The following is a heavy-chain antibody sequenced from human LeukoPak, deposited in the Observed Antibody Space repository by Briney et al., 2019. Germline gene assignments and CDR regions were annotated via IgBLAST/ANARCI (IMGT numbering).Heavy chain of an antibody. CDR3: ASLKGHTVTTSDWFDP. D-gene: IGHD4-17*01. Sequence: SVKVSCXASGGTFSSYAISWVRQAHGQGLEWMGGIIPIFGTANYAQKFQGRVTITADESTSTAYMELSSLRSEDTAVYYCASLKGHTVTTSDWFDPWGQGTLVTVSS. J-gene: IGHJ5*02. V-gene: IGHV1-69*13. CDR1: GGTFSSYA. CDR2: IIPIFGTA.